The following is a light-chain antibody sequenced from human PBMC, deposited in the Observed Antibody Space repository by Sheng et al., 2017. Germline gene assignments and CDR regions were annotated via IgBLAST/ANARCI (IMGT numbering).Light chain of an antibody. J-gene: IGKJ1*01. CDR1: QSINSW. Sequence: DIQMTQSPSTLSASVGDRVTITCRASQSINSWLAWYQQKPGKAPKLLVFKASSLESGVPSRFSGRGSGTEFTLTISSLQPDDFATYYCQQYNSYSRTFGQGTKVEIK. V-gene: IGKV1-5*03. CDR3: QQYNSYSRT. CDR2: KAS.